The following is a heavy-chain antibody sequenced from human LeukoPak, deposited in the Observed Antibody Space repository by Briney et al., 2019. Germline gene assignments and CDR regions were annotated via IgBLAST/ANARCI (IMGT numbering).Heavy chain of an antibody. J-gene: IGHJ4*02. D-gene: IGHD3-22*01. V-gene: IGHV4-34*01. CDR1: GFTFTNAW. CDR3: ARALERYYYDSSGYYAHFDY. CDR2: INHSGST. Sequence: PGGSLRLSCAASGFTFTNAWMSWVRQAPGKGLEWIGEINHSGSTKYNPSLKSRVTISGDTSKNQFSLKLRSVTAADTAVYYCARALERYYYDSSGYYAHFDYWGQGTLVTVSS.